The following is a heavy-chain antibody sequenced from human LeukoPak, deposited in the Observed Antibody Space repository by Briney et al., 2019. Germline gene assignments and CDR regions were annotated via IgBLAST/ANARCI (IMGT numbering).Heavy chain of an antibody. CDR2: IYDVGTT. Sequence: GGSLRLSCAASGFTVSNNYLSWVRQARGKGLEWVPFIYDVGTTVYADSVKGRFTISRNNSKNTLYLQMNSLRVDDTAVYYCANIPNSFGPDYWGQGSLVTVSS. V-gene: IGHV3-53*04. CDR3: ANIPNSFGPDY. D-gene: IGHD3-16*01. J-gene: IGHJ4*02. CDR1: GFTVSNNY.